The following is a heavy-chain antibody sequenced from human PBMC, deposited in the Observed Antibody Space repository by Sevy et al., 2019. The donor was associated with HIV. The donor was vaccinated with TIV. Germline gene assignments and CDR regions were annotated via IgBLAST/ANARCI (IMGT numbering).Heavy chain of an antibody. Sequence: GGSLRLSCTASGFTFSSYRMTWVRQAPGKGLEWVSCISSNSGYINYADSVKGRFTISRDNAKNLLFLQMDSLRAEDTAVYYCARALLEISTWRSDYWGQGTLVTVSS. D-gene: IGHD1-1*01. CDR3: ARALLEISTWRSDY. CDR1: GFTFSSYR. J-gene: IGHJ4*02. CDR2: ISSNSGYI. V-gene: IGHV3-21*01.